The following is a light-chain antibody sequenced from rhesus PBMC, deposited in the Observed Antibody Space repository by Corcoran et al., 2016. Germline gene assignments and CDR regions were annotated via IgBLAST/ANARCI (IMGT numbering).Light chain of an antibody. CDR3: QQGYSTPYS. CDR1: QGISNA. V-gene: IGKV1-33*02. CDR2: AAS. Sequence: DIQMSQSPSSLSAAVGDKVTITCRASQGISNAVAWYQQKPGKSPKLLIKAASSLESGVPSRFSGSRSGTDFTLSISSLQPEDFATYYCQQGYSTPYSFGQGTKVEIK. J-gene: IGKJ2*01.